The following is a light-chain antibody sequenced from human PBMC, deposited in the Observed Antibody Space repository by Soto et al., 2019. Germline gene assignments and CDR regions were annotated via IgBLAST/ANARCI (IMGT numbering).Light chain of an antibody. V-gene: IGKV1-17*01. J-gene: IGKJ1*01. CDR3: QQSYSIPWT. Sequence: DIQMTRSPSSLSASVGERVTITCRASQDIRDDLGWYQQKPGKAPKRLIYAASSLESGVPSRFSGSGSGTEFTLTISSLQPEDFATYYCQQSYSIPWTFGQGTKVDI. CDR2: AAS. CDR1: QDIRDD.